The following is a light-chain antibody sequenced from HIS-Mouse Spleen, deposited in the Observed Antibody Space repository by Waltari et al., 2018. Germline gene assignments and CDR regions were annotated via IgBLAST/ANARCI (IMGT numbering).Light chain of an antibody. CDR3: AAWDDSLKGV. CDR1: SSNIGSNY. J-gene: IGLJ2*01. Sequence: QSVLTQPPSASGTPGQMVTISCSGSSSNIGSNYVYWYQQLPGTAPKLLIHRNNQRPSGVPDRFSGSKSGTSASLAISGLRSEDEADYYCAAWDDSLKGVFGGGTKLTVL. CDR2: RNN. V-gene: IGLV1-47*01.